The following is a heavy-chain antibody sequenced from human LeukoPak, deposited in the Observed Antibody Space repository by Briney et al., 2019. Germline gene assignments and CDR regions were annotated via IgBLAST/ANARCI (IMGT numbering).Heavy chain of an antibody. CDR3: ARQSDYGDYFGY. J-gene: IGHJ4*02. CDR1: XYSFTSYW. CDR2: IYPGDSNT. Sequence: SLKIXCKGSXYSFTSYWIGWVRQVPGKGLEWMGIIYPGDSNTRYSPSFQGQVTISADKSINTAYVQWSSLKASDTAMYYCARQSDYGDYFGYWGQGTLVTVSS. V-gene: IGHV5-51*01. D-gene: IGHD4-17*01.